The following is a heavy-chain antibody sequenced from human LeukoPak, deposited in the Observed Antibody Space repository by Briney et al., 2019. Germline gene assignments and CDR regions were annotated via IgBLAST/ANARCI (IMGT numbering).Heavy chain of an antibody. Sequence: ASVKVSCKASGYTFTSYYTHWVRQAPGQGLEWMGIINPSGGSTSYAQKFQGRVTMTRDMSTSTVYMELSSLRSEDTAVYYCARDIAPSMYANYFDYWGQGTLVTVSP. CDR1: GYTFTSYY. V-gene: IGHV1-46*01. D-gene: IGHD2-8*01. J-gene: IGHJ4*02. CDR3: ARDIAPSMYANYFDY. CDR2: INPSGGST.